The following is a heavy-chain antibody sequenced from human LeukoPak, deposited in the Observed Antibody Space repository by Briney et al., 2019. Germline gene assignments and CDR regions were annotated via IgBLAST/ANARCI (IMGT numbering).Heavy chain of an antibody. Sequence: SVKVSCKASGGTFSSYAISWVRQAPGQGLEWMGGIIPIFGTANYAQKFQGRVTITTDESTSTAYMELSSLRSEDTAVYYCARSPPRICSSTSCLKNRYYYYMDVWGKGTTVTVSS. CDR1: GGTFSSYA. CDR2: IIPIFGTA. J-gene: IGHJ6*03. D-gene: IGHD2-2*01. V-gene: IGHV1-69*05. CDR3: ARSPPRICSSTSCLKNRYYYYMDV.